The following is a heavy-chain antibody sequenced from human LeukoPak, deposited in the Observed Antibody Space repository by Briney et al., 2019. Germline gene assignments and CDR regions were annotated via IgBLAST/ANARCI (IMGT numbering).Heavy chain of an antibody. D-gene: IGHD3-22*01. CDR1: GYSFTSYW. CDR3: ARKPVKSYYDSSGYYNDAFDI. V-gene: IGHV5-51*01. J-gene: IGHJ3*02. CDR2: IYPGDSDT. Sequence: GESLKISCKGSGYSFTSYWIGWVRQMPGKGLEWMGIIYPGDSDTRYSPSFQGQVTISADKSISTAYLQWSSLKASDTAMYYCARKPVKSYYDSSGYYNDAFDIRGQGTMVTVSS.